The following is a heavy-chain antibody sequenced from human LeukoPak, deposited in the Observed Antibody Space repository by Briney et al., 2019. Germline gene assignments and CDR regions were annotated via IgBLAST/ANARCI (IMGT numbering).Heavy chain of an antibody. D-gene: IGHD3-10*01. Sequence: GGSLRLSCAASGFTCSNAWMSWVRQAPGKGLEWVGRIKCKTDGGTTDYAAPVKGRFTISRDDSKNTLYLQMNSLKTEDTAVYYCTTERPPPCYYGSGGGWFDPWGQGTLVTVSS. CDR2: IKCKTDGGTT. J-gene: IGHJ5*02. V-gene: IGHV3-15*01. CDR3: TTERPPPCYYGSGGGWFDP. CDR1: GFTCSNAW.